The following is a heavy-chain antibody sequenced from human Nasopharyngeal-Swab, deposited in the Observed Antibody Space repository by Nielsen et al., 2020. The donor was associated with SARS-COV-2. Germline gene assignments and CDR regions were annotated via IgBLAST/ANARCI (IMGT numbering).Heavy chain of an antibody. D-gene: IGHD2-15*01. J-gene: IGHJ4*02. Sequence: WIRQPPGKGLEWVSYISSSGSTIYYADSVKGRFTISRDSAESSLYLQMNSPGAEDTAVYYCASLLVVGATDIDCWGQGTQVTVSS. CDR2: ISSSGSTI. V-gene: IGHV3-11*01. CDR3: ASLLVVGATDIDC.